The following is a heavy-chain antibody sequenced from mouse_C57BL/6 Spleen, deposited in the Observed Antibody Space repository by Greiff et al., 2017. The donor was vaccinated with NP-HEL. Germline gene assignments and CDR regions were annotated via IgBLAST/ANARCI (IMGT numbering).Heavy chain of an antibody. D-gene: IGHD1-1*01. CDR3: TINYGSSRWYFDV. CDR1: GYTFTDYE. Sequence: VQLQQSGAELVRPGASVTLSCKASGYTFTDYEMHWVKQTPVHGLEWIGAIDPETGGTAYNQKFKGKAILTADKSSSTAYMELRSLTSEDSAVYYCTINYGSSRWYFDVWGTGTTVTVSS. CDR2: IDPETGGT. J-gene: IGHJ1*03. V-gene: IGHV1-15*01.